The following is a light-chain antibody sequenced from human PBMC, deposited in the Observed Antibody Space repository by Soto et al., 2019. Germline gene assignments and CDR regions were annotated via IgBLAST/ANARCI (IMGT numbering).Light chain of an antibody. V-gene: IGKV3D-15*01. J-gene: IGKJ5*01. CDR2: GAS. CDR1: QSISDT. Sequence: EIVMTQSPATLSVSPGGRATLSCRASQSISDTLAWYQQRPGQAPRPLIYGASSRATGIPDRFSGSGSGTDYTLTISSLQPEDFATYYCQQYDSYPITFGQGTRLEI. CDR3: QQYDSYPIT.